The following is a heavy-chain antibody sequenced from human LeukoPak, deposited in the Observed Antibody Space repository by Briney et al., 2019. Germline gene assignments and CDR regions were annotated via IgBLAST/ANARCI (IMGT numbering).Heavy chain of an antibody. D-gene: IGHD3-22*01. CDR3: ARRAYFDTSGYSPAAGYFDL. J-gene: IGHJ2*01. CDR1: GGSIFSSY. Sequence: SSETLSLTCTVSGGSIFSSYWNWIRQPPGRGLEWIGYIYSTGITSYNPSLKSRGTISIATSKNQFSLRLNSVTAADTAFYYCARRAYFDTSGYSPAAGYFDLWGGGTLVTVSS. V-gene: IGHV4-59*08. CDR2: IYSTGIT.